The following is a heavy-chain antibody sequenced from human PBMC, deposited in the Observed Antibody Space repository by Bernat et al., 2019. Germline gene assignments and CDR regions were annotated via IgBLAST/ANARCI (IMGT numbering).Heavy chain of an antibody. V-gene: IGHV3-7*01. CDR2: IKQDGSEK. D-gene: IGHD5-12*01. CDR3: ASEWLRFTPLDP. CDR1: GFTFSRFW. J-gene: IGHJ5*02. Sequence: EVQLVESGGGLVQPGGSLRLSCAASGFTFSRFWMSWVRQAPGKGLEWVANIKQDGSEKHYVDSVKGRFTITSKNGKKSLFLQMNSLRAEDTAVYYCASEWLRFTPLDPWGQGTLVTVSS.